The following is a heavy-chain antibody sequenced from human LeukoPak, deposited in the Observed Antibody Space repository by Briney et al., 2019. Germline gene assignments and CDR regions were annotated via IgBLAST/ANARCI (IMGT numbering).Heavy chain of an antibody. CDR2: IIPIFGTA. V-gene: IGHV1-69*13. CDR1: GYTFTSYD. CDR3: ARSGYDSSGYLGTSYAFDI. D-gene: IGHD3-22*01. J-gene: IGHJ3*02. Sequence: ASVKVSCKASGYTFTSYDISWVRQAPGQGLEWMGGIIPIFGTANYAQKFQGRVTITADESTSTAYMELSSLRSEDTAVYYCARSGYDSSGYLGTSYAFDIWGQGTMVTVSS.